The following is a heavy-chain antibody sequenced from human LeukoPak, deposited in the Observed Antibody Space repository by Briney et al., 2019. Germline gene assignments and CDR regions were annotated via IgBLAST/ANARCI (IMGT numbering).Heavy chain of an antibody. J-gene: IGHJ4*02. Sequence: GASVKVSCKASGYTFTGYYMHWVRQAPGQGLEWMGWINPNSGGTNYAQKFQGRVTITADKSTSTAYMELSSLRSEDTAVYYCASVDTAMAPIDWWGQETLVTVSS. V-gene: IGHV1-2*02. CDR2: INPNSGGT. CDR3: ASVDTAMAPIDW. CDR1: GYTFTGYY. D-gene: IGHD5-18*01.